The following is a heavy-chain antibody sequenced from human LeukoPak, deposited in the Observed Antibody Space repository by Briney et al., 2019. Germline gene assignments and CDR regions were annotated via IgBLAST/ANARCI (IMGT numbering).Heavy chain of an antibody. Sequence: SETLSLTCAVYGGSFSGYYWSWIRQPPGKGLEWIGEINHSGSTNYNPSLKSRVTISVDTSKNQFFLKLSSVTATDTAVYYCAREWGWISSSWYRPAMCAFDIWGQGTMVTVSS. J-gene: IGHJ3*02. V-gene: IGHV4-34*01. D-gene: IGHD6-13*01. CDR3: AREWGWISSSWYRPAMCAFDI. CDR1: GGSFSGYY. CDR2: INHSGST.